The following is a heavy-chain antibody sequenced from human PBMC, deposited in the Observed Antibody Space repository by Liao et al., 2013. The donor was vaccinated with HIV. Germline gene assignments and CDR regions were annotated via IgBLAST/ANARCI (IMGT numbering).Heavy chain of an antibody. CDR2: IYGVGST. V-gene: IGHV4-4*07. CDR3: ARLVARLPYYYYYMDV. J-gene: IGHJ6*03. D-gene: IGHD6-6*01. CDR1: GGSISSYY. Sequence: QVQLQESGPGLVKPSETLSLTCTVSGGSISSYYWSWIRQPAGKGLEWIGRIYGVGSTDYNPSLKSRVTMSVDTSKNQFSLKLSSVTAADTAVYYCARLVARLPYYYYYMDVWGKGTTVTVSS.